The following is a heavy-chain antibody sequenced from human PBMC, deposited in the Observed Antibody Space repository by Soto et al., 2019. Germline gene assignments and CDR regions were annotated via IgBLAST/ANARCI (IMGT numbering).Heavy chain of an antibody. D-gene: IGHD3-10*01. CDR2: ISYDGSNK. J-gene: IGHJ4*02. Sequence: GGSLRLSCAASGFTFSSYAMHWVRQAPGKGLEWVAVISYDGSNKYYADSVKGRFTISRDNSKNTLYLQMNSLRAEDTAVYYCARDRGKLLWFGELPDYWGQGTLVTVSS. CDR1: GFTFSSYA. CDR3: ARDRGKLLWFGELPDY. V-gene: IGHV3-30-3*01.